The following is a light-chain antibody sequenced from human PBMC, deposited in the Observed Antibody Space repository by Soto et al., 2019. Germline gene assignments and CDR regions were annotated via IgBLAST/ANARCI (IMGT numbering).Light chain of an antibody. CDR3: QQYNNWPPWK. CDR2: GAS. Sequence: IVMTQSPATLSVSPGERATLSCRASQSVSSNLAWYQQKPGQAPRLLIYGASTRATGIPARFSGSGSGTEFTLTISSLQSEDFAVYYCQQYNNWPPWKFGQGTKVEIK. CDR1: QSVSSN. V-gene: IGKV3-15*01. J-gene: IGKJ1*01.